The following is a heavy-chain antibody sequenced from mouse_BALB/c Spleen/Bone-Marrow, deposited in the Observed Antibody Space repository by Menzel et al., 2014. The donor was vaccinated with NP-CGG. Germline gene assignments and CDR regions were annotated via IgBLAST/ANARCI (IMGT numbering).Heavy chain of an antibody. Sequence: DVQLVESGGGLVKFGGSLKLSCAASGFTFSSYYMSWVRQTPEKRLELVAVINSNGGSTYYPDTVKGRFTISRDNAKNTLYLQMSSLKSEDTALYYCVRYPPIYEGYSDYWGQGTTLTVSS. D-gene: IGHD1-3*01. CDR1: GFTFSSYY. CDR2: INSNGGST. V-gene: IGHV5-6-2*01. J-gene: IGHJ2*01. CDR3: VRYPPIYEGYSDY.